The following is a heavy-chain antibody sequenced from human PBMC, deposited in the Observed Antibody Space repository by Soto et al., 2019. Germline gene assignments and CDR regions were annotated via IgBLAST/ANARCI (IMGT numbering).Heavy chain of an antibody. CDR2: ISAYNGNT. Sequence: ASVKVSCKASGYTFTSYGISWVRQAPGQGLEWMGWISAYNGNTNYAQKLQGRVTMTTDTSTSTAYMELRSLRSDDTAVYYCARDLAVYCGGDCYPGGYWGQGTLVTVSS. D-gene: IGHD2-21*02. V-gene: IGHV1-18*01. CDR3: ARDLAVYCGGDCYPGGY. CDR1: GYTFTSYG. J-gene: IGHJ4*02.